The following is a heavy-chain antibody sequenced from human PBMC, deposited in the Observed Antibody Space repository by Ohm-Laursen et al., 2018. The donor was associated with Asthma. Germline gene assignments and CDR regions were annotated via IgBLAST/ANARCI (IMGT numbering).Heavy chain of an antibody. CDR1: GFTFSSYG. CDR2: ISYDGSNK. CDR3: ARDLTKTYYYYYGMDV. J-gene: IGHJ6*02. Sequence: SLRLSCSDTGFTFSSYGMHWVRQAPGKGLEWVAVISYDGSNKYYADSVKGRFTISRDNSKNTLYLQMNSLRAEDTAVYYCARDLTKTYYYYYGMDVWGQGTTVTVSS. V-gene: IGHV3-30*03.